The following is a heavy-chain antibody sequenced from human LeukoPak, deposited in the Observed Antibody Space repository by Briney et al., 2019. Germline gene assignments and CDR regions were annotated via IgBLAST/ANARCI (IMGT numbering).Heavy chain of an antibody. Sequence: PSETLSLTCAVYGGSFSGYYWSWIRQPPGKGLEWIGEINHSGSTNYNPSLKSRVTISVDTSKNQFSLKLSSVTAADTAVYYCARATALLYYYYYYYMDVWGKGTTVTVSS. J-gene: IGHJ6*03. CDR3: ARATALLYYYYYYYMDV. V-gene: IGHV4-34*01. CDR1: GGSFSGYY. D-gene: IGHD2-15*01. CDR2: INHSGST.